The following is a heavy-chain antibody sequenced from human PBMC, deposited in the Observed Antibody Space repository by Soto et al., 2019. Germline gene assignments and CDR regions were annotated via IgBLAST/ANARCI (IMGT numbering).Heavy chain of an antibody. CDR1: GFTFSNYA. V-gene: IGHV3-48*01. J-gene: IGHJ4*02. Sequence: GGSLRLSCAASGFTFSNYAMGWVRQAPGKGLEWVSYISSSSSTIYYADSVRGRFTISRGNAKNSLYLQMNSLRAEDTAVYYCARDAPPDDYWGQGTLVTVSS. CDR2: ISSSSSTI. CDR3: ARDAPPDDY.